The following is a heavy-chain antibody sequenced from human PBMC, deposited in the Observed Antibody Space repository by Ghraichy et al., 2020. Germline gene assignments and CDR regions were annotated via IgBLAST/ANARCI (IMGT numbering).Heavy chain of an antibody. D-gene: IGHD6-19*01. Sequence: GGSLRLSCAASGFTFTKDWMTWVRQAPGKGLEWIGQIKSEIDGGTTDYGAPVKGRFTISRDASTNTVYLQMNSLTTEDKAVYYCATVGAVLISDAFDVWGRGTIGTVSS. CDR3: ATVGAVLISDAFDV. CDR1: GFTFTKDW. J-gene: IGHJ3*01. V-gene: IGHV3-15*05. CDR2: IKSEIDGGTT.